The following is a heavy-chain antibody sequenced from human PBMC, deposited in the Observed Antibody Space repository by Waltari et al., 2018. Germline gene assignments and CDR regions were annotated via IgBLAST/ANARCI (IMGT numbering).Heavy chain of an antibody. CDR2: IRYDGSNK. Sequence: QVQLVESGGGVVQPGGSLRLHCAASGCPFSSYGLQWFRQAPGKGLEWVAFIRYDGSNKYYADSVKGRFTISRDNSKNTLYLQMNSLRAEDTAVYYCAKGARGSLGDYWGQGTLVTVSS. V-gene: IGHV3-30*02. CDR3: AKGARGSLGDY. CDR1: GCPFSSYG. D-gene: IGHD1-26*01. J-gene: IGHJ4*02.